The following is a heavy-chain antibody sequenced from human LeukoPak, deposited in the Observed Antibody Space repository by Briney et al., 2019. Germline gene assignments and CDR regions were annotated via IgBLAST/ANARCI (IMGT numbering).Heavy chain of an antibody. CDR1: GGSISSYY. D-gene: IGHD3-16*02. CDR3: ARQGFWGSYRYTFDY. Sequence: SETLSLTCTVSGGSISSYYWSWIRQPAGKGLEWIGRIYTSGSTNYNPSLKSRVTISVDTSKNQFSLKLSSVTAADTAVYYCARQGFWGSYRYTFDYWGQGTLVTVSS. CDR2: IYTSGST. V-gene: IGHV4-4*07. J-gene: IGHJ4*02.